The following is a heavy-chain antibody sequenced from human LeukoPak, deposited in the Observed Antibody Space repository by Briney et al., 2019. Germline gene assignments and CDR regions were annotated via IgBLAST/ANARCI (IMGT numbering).Heavy chain of an antibody. CDR3: ANEYSKGDI. CDR1: GFTFSNAW. D-gene: IGHD4-11*01. Sequence: QTGGSLRLSCAASGFTFSNAWMSWVRQAPGKGLEWVSAISGSGGNTYYADSVKGRFTISRDNSKNTLYLQMNSLRAEDAAVYYCANEYSKGDIWGQGTMVTVSS. V-gene: IGHV3-23*01. CDR2: ISGSGGNT. J-gene: IGHJ3*02.